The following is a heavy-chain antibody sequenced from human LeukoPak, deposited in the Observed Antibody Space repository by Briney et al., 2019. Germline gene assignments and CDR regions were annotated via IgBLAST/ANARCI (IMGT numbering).Heavy chain of an antibody. J-gene: IGHJ4*02. CDR1: GYTFTSYA. D-gene: IGHD5-12*01. V-gene: IGHV1-3*01. Sequence: ASVKVSCKASGYTFTSYAMHWVRQAPGQRLEWMGWISAGNGNTKYSQKFQGRVTITRDTSASTGYMELSSLRSEDTAVYYCASGSGYDPVDYWGQGTLVTVSS. CDR2: ISAGNGNT. CDR3: ASGSGYDPVDY.